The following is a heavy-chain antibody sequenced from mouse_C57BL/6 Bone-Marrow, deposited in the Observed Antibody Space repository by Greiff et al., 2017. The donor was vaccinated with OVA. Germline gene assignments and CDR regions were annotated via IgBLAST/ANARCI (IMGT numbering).Heavy chain of an antibody. CDR1: GYTFTSYG. CDR2: IYPRSGNT. D-gene: IGHD1-1*01. J-gene: IGHJ4*01. Sequence: VKLMESGAELARPGASVKLSCKASGYTFTSYGISWVKQRTGQGLEWIGEIYPRSGNTYYNEKFKGKATLTADKSSSTAYMELRSLTSEDSAVYFCARWVSLYYYGSSLYAMDYWGQGTSVTVSS. CDR3: ARWVSLYYYGSSLYAMDY. V-gene: IGHV1-81*01.